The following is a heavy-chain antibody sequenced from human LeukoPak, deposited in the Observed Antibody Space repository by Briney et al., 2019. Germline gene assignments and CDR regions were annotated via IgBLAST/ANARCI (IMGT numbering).Heavy chain of an antibody. D-gene: IGHD6-6*01. CDR2: IYYSGST. V-gene: IGHV4-31*03. J-gene: IGHJ4*02. CDR3: ARSDSIAARPYFDY. CDR1: GGSISSGGYY. Sequence: SETLSLTCPVSGGSISSGGYYWSGIRQHPGKGLEWIGYIYYSGSTYYNPSLKSRVTISVDTSKNQFSLKLSSVTAADTAVYYCARSDSIAARPYFDYWGQGTLVTVSS.